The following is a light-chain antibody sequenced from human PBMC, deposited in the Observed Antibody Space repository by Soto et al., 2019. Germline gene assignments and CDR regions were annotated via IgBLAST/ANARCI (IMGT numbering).Light chain of an antibody. CDR2: EGS. J-gene: IGLJ2*01. Sequence: QSALTQPASVSGSPGQSITISCTGTSSDVGSYNLVSWYQKHPGKAPKLMIYEGSTRPSGVSNRFSGSKSGNTASLTVSGLQAEDEAEYYCCSYAGSSTFVVFGGGTKLTVL. CDR1: SSDVGSYNL. CDR3: CSYAGSSTFVV. V-gene: IGLV2-23*03.